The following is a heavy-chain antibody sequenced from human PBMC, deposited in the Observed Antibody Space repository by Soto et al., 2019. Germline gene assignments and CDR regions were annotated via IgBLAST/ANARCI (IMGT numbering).Heavy chain of an antibody. CDR2: ISGSGGST. D-gene: IGHD6-13*01. CDR1: GFTFSSYA. CDR3: AKDLGYSSFLTSGWFDP. Sequence: EVQLLESGGGLVQPGGSLRLSCAASGFTFSSYAMSWVRQAPGKGLEWVSAISGSGGSTYYADSVKGRFTISRDNSKNTLYLQMNSLRAEDTAVYYCAKDLGYSSFLTSGWFDPWGQGTLVTVSS. V-gene: IGHV3-23*01. J-gene: IGHJ5*02.